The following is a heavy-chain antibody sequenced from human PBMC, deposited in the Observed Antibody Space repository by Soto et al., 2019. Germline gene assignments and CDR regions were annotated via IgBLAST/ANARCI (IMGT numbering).Heavy chain of an antibody. Sequence: GGSLRLSCAAAGFTFSSYGMHWVRQAPGKGLEWVAVIWYDGSNKYYADSVKGRFTISRDNSKNTLYLQMNSLRAEDTAVYYCARDGGRDYDFWSGYYLGYYYGMDVWGQGTTVTVSS. V-gene: IGHV3-33*01. J-gene: IGHJ6*02. CDR1: GFTFSSYG. CDR3: ARDGGRDYDFWSGYYLGYYYGMDV. D-gene: IGHD3-3*01. CDR2: IWYDGSNK.